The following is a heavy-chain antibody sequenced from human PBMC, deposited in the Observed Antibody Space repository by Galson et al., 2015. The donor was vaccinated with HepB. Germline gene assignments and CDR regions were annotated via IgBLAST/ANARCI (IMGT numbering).Heavy chain of an antibody. CDR2: ISYDGSNK. CDR1: GFTFSSYA. V-gene: IGHV3-30-3*01. Sequence: SLRLSCAASGFTFSSYAMHWVRQAPGKGLERVAVISYDGSNKYYADSVKGRFTISRYNSKNTLYLQMNSLRAEDTAVYYCARQVDDFWSGYYKGHTNWFDPWCQGTLVTVSS. J-gene: IGHJ5*02. CDR3: ARQVDDFWSGYYKGHTNWFDP. D-gene: IGHD3-3*01.